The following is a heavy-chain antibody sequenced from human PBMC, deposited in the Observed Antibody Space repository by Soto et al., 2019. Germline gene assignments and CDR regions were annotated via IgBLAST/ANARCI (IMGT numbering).Heavy chain of an antibody. CDR2: ISGSGGST. J-gene: IGHJ5*02. Sequence: QPGGSLRLSCAASGFTFSSYAMSWVRQAPGKGLEWVSAISGSGGSTYYADSVKGRFTISRDNSKNTLYLQMNSLTAEDTAVYYCAKARYGDYLGAPYHWGQGTLVTVSS. CDR1: GFTFSSYA. D-gene: IGHD4-17*01. CDR3: AKARYGDYLGAPYH. V-gene: IGHV3-23*01.